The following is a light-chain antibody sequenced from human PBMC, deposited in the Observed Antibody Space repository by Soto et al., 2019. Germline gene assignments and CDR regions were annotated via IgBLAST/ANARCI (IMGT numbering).Light chain of an antibody. J-gene: IGKJ1*01. CDR2: KAS. CDR3: QQYNSYSWT. CDR1: QSISNW. Sequence: DIQMTQSPSTLSASVGDRVTITCRASQSISNWLAWYQQKPGKAPKLLIYKASSLESGVPSGFSGSGSGTEFTLTISSLQPDDFATYYCQQYNSYSWTFGQGTKV. V-gene: IGKV1-5*03.